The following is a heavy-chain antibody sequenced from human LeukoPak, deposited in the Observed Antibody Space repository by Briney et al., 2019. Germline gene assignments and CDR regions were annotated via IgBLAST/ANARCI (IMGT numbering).Heavy chain of an antibody. Sequence: GASVKVSCKASGYTFTGYYMHWVRRAPGQGLEWMGWINPNSGGTNYAQKFQGRVTMTRDTSISTAYMELSRLRSDDTAVYYCARGASIGFCSSTSCYKAYDYWGQGTLVTVSS. CDR2: INPNSGGT. CDR1: GYTFTGYY. V-gene: IGHV1-2*02. D-gene: IGHD2-2*02. CDR3: ARGASIGFCSSTSCYKAYDY. J-gene: IGHJ4*02.